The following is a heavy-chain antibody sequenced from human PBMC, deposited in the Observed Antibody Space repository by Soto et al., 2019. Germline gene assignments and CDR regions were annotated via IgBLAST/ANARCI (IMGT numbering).Heavy chain of an antibody. J-gene: IGHJ4*02. Sequence: SETLSLTCTVSGGSISSSSYYWGWIRQPPGKGLEWIGSIYYSGSTYYNTSLKSRVTISVDTSKNQFSLKLSSVTAADTAVYYCARRPSDSRQSFDYWGQGTLVTVSS. D-gene: IGHD6-13*01. V-gene: IGHV4-39*01. CDR3: ARRPSDSRQSFDY. CDR2: IYYSGST. CDR1: GGSISSSSYY.